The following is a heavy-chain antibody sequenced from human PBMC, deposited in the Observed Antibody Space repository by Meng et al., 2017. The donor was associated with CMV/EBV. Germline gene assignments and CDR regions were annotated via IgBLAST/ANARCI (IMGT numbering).Heavy chain of an antibody. CDR2: IIPIFGTA. V-gene: IGHV1-69*01. CDR1: GVTFRSYA. CDR3: ARMPRDGYNYIDY. Sequence: LVQCGVEVDKPGCSVRVTCKCSGVTFRSYAISWGRQAPGQGLEWMGGIIPIFGTANYAQKFQGRVTITADESTSTAYMELSSLRSEDTAVYYCARMPRDGYNYIDYWGQGTLVTVSS. D-gene: IGHD5-24*01. J-gene: IGHJ4*02.